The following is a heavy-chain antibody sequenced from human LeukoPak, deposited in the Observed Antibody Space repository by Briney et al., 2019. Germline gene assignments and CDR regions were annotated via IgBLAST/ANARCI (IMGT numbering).Heavy chain of an antibody. CDR2: INHSGST. J-gene: IGHJ4*02. CDR3: VRDSSSYDY. D-gene: IGHD6-6*01. V-gene: IGHV4-34*07. CDR1: GGSFSGYY. Sequence: SETLSLTCAVYGGSFSGYYWSWIRQPPGKGLEWIGEINHSGSTNYNPSLKSRVTISVDTSKNQFSLKLSSVTAADTAVYYCVRDSSSYDYWGQGTLVTVSS.